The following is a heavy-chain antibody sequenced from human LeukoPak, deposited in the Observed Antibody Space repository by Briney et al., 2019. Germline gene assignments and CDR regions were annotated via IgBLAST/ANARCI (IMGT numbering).Heavy chain of an antibody. CDR2: ISSTSSTI. Sequence: GGSLRLSCAASGFTFSSYSMNWVRQAPGKGLEWVPYISSTSSTIYYADSVKGRFAISRDNAKNSLYLQMNSLRAEDTAVYYCAREVCGGDCYSPLDYWGQGTLVTVSS. D-gene: IGHD2-21*02. J-gene: IGHJ4*02. CDR1: GFTFSSYS. V-gene: IGHV3-48*01. CDR3: AREVCGGDCYSPLDY.